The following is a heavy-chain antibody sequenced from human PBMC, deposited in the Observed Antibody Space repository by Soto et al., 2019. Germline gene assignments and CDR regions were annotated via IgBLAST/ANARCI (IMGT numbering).Heavy chain of an antibody. Sequence: QITLKESGPTLVKPTQTLTLTCTFSGFSLSTSGVGVGWIRQPPGKALEWLALIYWDDDKRYSPSLKSRLTSTKHTSQNLVALTMTIMDPVDTATYYCAHSLWMGTVAAGPGSGDAFDIWGQGTMVTVSS. V-gene: IGHV2-5*02. CDR1: GFSLSTSGVG. J-gene: IGHJ3*02. CDR2: IYWDDDK. D-gene: IGHD6-13*01. CDR3: AHSLWMGTVAAGPGSGDAFDI.